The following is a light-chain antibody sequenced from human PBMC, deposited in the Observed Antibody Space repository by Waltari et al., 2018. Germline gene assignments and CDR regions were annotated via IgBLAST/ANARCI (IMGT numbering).Light chain of an antibody. J-gene: IGKJ1*01. CDR3: QQYNSFWT. CDR1: QSISSW. V-gene: IGKV1-5*03. Sequence: DIQMTQSPSTLSASVGDRVTITCRASQSISSWLARYQQKPGKAPKLLMCKASSLESGVPSRFSGSGSGTEFTLTISSLQPDDFATYYCQQYNSFWTFGQGTKVEIK. CDR2: KAS.